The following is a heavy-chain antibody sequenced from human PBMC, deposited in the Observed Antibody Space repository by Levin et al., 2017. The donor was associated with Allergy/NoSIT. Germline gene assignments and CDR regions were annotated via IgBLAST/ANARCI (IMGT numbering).Heavy chain of an antibody. CDR1: GFTFSSDA. CDR2: IDPTGGIT. D-gene: IGHD3-10*01. J-gene: IGHJ4*02. CDR3: ARHSGSYYGSSDF. V-gene: IGHV3-23*01. Sequence: PSETLSLTCAASGFTFSSDAMSWFRQAPGKGLEWVSSIDPTGGITWHADSVKGRYTMSRDNSKNTLYLQMDSLRAEDSAIYYCARHSGSYYGSSDFWGQGTLVTVSS.